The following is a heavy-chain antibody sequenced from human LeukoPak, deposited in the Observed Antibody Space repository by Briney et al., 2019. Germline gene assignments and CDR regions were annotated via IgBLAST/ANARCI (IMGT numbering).Heavy chain of an antibody. J-gene: IGHJ5*02. V-gene: IGHV4-59*08. CDR2: FHYSGST. CDR3: ARRGIAAAGSGWFDP. D-gene: IGHD6-13*01. Sequence: SETLTLTCTVSGGSISSYYWNWIRQPPGEGLEWIGYFHYSGSTNYNPSLKSRVTISVDTSKNQFSLKLSSVTAADTAVYYCARRGIAAAGSGWFDPWGQGTLVTVSS. CDR1: GGSISSYY.